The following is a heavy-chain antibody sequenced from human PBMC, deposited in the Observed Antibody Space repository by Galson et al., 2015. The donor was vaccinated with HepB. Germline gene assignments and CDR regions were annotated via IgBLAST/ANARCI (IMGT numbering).Heavy chain of an antibody. Sequence: SLRLSCAASGFTFSKYAMGWVRQAPGEGLKYVSSLSGRGELTNYVDSVKGRFTISRDNSKNTVYLQINSLRVEDTAVYYCAKARGDSDGYYSRLFDNWGQGTLVTVSS. CDR2: LSGRGELT. J-gene: IGHJ4*02. D-gene: IGHD3-22*01. V-gene: IGHV3-23*01. CDR3: AKARGDSDGYYSRLFDN. CDR1: GFTFSKYA.